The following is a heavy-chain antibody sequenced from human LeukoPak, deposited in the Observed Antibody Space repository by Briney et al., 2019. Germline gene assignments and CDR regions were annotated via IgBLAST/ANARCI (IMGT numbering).Heavy chain of an antibody. J-gene: IGHJ4*02. V-gene: IGHV3-48*01. D-gene: IGHD2-2*01. CDR2: ISSSSSTI. Sequence: GGSLRLSCAASGFTFSTYSMNWVRQAPGKGLEWVSYISSSSSTIYYADSVKGRFTISRDNAKNSLYLQMNSLRAEDTAVYYCVSHCSTTSCYLYWGQETLVTVSS. CDR3: VSHCSTTSCYLY. CDR1: GFTFSTYS.